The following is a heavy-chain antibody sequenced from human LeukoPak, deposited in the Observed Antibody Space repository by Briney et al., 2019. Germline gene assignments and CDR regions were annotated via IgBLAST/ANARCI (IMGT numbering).Heavy chain of an antibody. J-gene: IGHJ4*02. Sequence: GGSLRLSCAASGFTFSSYGTHWVRQAPGKGLEWVAVIWYDGSNKYYADSVKGRFTISRDNSKNTLYLQMNSLRAEDTAVYYCARDLEMRYRYGQIDYWGQGTLVTVSS. CDR2: IWYDGSNK. CDR1: GFTFSSYG. D-gene: IGHD5-18*01. CDR3: ARDLEMRYRYGQIDY. V-gene: IGHV3-33*01.